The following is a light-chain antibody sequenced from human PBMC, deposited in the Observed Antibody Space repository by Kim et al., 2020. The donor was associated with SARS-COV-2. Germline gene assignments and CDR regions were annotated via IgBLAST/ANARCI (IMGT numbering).Light chain of an antibody. CDR1: QSVSSSY. J-gene: IGKJ2*01. CDR2: GAS. CDR3: QQYASSPHT. V-gene: IGKV3-20*01. Sequence: EIVLTQSPGTLSLSPGERATLSCRASQSVSSSYLAWYQQKPGQAPRLLIYGASSRATGIPDRFSGSGSGTDFTLTISRLEPEDFAVYYCQQYASSPHTCGQGTKLEI.